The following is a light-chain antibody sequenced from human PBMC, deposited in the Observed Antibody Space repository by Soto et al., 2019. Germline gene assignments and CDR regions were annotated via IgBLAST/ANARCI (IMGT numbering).Light chain of an antibody. CDR1: QSVSSSY. V-gene: IGKV3-20*01. J-gene: IGKJ2*01. CDR3: QQYGSSPMYT. CDR2: GAS. Sequence: EIVLTQSPGTLSLSPGERATLSCRASQSVSSSYLAWYQQKPGQAPRLLIYGASSSATGIPDMCSGSGSGTEFTLTISRLEPEDFAVYYCQQYGSSPMYTFGQGTKLEIK.